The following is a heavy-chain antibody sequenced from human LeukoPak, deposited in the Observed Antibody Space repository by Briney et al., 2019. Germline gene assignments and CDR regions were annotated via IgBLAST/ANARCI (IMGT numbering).Heavy chain of an antibody. V-gene: IGHV4-39*07. Sequence: SETLSLTCSVSGGSITTSSYYWGWVRQPPEKGLEWIGSIYYTGGTYYNPSLKSRVTISVDTSKNQFSLKLSSVTAADTAVYYCARDSSGWFDPRGQGTLVTVSS. CDR2: IYYTGGT. CDR3: ARDSSGWFDP. CDR1: GGSITTSSYY. J-gene: IGHJ5*02.